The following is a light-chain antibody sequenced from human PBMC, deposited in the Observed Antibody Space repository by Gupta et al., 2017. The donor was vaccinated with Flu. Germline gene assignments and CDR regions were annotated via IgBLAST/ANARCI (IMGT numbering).Light chain of an antibody. V-gene: IGLV2-14*01. CDR3: SSYTSSTTLV. CDR1: SSDVGAYNY. CDR2: DVS. Sequence: QSALTQSASVSGSPGQSITISCTGTSSDVGAYNYVSWYQQYPGKAPKLMIYDVSFRPSGVSNRFSGSKSGNTASLTISGRQAEDEADYYCSSYTSSTTLVFGGGTKLTVL. J-gene: IGLJ3*02.